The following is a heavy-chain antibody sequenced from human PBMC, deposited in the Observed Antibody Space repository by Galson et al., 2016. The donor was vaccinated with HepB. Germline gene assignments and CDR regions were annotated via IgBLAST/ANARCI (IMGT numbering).Heavy chain of an antibody. CDR2: INPSAGSA. V-gene: IGHV1-46*03. CDR1: GYSFTSHY. Sequence: SVKVSCKASGYSFTSHYIHWVRTAPGQGPEWMGMINPSAGSARYAQKFQDRVTLTGHTSTSTVYMELSSLKSEDTAVLFCARDRFGHHEILIAYFFDSWGQGTLVTVSS. CDR3: ARDRFGHHEILIAYFFDS. J-gene: IGHJ4*02. D-gene: IGHD3-9*01.